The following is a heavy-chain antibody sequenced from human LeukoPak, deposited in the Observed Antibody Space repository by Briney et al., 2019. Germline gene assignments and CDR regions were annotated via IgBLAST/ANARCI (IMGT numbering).Heavy chain of an antibody. Sequence: SETLSLTCTVSGGSISSSSYYWAWIRQPPGKGLEWIGSIHYSGSTYYNPSLQSRVTISIDTSKNQFSLKLRFVTAADTAVYYCARGVAYTYYYYYYMDVWGKGTTVTVSS. CDR1: GGSISSSSYY. CDR3: ARGVAYTYYYYYYMDV. D-gene: IGHD3-16*01. CDR2: IHYSGST. V-gene: IGHV4-39*07. J-gene: IGHJ6*03.